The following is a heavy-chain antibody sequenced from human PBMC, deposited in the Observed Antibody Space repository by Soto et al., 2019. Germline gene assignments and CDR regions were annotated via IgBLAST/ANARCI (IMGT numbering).Heavy chain of an antibody. CDR2: IWYDGSNK. CDR3: ASGYDILTGYSSTDYYYMDV. V-gene: IGHV3-33*01. J-gene: IGHJ6*03. CDR1: GFTFSSYG. D-gene: IGHD3-9*01. Sequence: QVQLVESGGGVVQPGRSLRLSCAASGFTFSSYGMHWVRQAPGKGLEWVAGIWYDGSNKYYADSVKGRFTISRDNSKNTLYLQMNSLRAEDTAVYYCASGYDILTGYSSTDYYYMDVWGKGTTVTVSS.